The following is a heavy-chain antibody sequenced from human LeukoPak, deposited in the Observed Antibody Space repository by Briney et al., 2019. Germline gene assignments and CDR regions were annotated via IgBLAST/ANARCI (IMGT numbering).Heavy chain of an antibody. V-gene: IGHV4-61*02. CDR1: GGSISSGSYY. CDR3: ARGGGYNKYYYYMDV. CDR2: IYTSGST. J-gene: IGHJ6*03. Sequence: SETLSLTCTVSGGSISSGSYYWSWIRQPAGKGLEWIGRIYTSGSTHYNPSLKSRVTISVDTSKNQFSLKLSSVTAADTAVYYCARGGGYNKYYYYMDVWGKGTTVTVSS. D-gene: IGHD5-24*01.